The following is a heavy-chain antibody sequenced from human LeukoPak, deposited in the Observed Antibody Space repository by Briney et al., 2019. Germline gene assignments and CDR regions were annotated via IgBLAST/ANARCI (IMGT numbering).Heavy chain of an antibody. Sequence: GASVKVSCKASGYTFTSYYMHWVRQAPGQGLEWMGIINPSGGSTSYAQKFQGRVTMTRDTSTSTVYMELSSLRSEDTAVYYCARDRGYCSGGSCSFDYWGQGTLVTVSS. CDR2: INPSGGST. CDR3: ARDRGYCSGGSCSFDY. D-gene: IGHD2-15*01. V-gene: IGHV1-46*01. J-gene: IGHJ4*02. CDR1: GYTFTSYY.